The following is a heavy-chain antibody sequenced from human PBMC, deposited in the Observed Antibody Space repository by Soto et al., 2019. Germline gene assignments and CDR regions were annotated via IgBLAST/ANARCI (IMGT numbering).Heavy chain of an antibody. D-gene: IGHD1-26*01. J-gene: IGHJ6*02. CDR2: IYHSGST. Sequence: SETLSLTCAVSGGSISSGGYSWSWIRQPPGKGLEWIGYIYHSGSTNYNPSLKSRVTISVDTSKNQFSLKLSSVTAADTAVYYCAGASTGSYDYYYYGMDVWGQGTTVTVSS. V-gene: IGHV4-61*08. CDR1: GGSISSGGYS. CDR3: AGASTGSYDYYYYGMDV.